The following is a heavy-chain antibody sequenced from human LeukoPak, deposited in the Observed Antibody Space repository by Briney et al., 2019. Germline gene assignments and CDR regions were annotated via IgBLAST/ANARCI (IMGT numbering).Heavy chain of an antibody. CDR1: GFTFSSYA. CDR3: AREVIAATPDYYGMDV. J-gene: IGHJ6*02. CDR2: ISGSGGSI. V-gene: IGHV3-23*01. D-gene: IGHD6-13*01. Sequence: GGSLRLSCAASGFTFSSYAMSWVRQAPGKGLEWVSAISGSGGSIRYADSVKGRFIISRDNSKNTLYLQMNSLRAEDTAVYYCAREVIAATPDYYGMDVRGQGTTVTVSS.